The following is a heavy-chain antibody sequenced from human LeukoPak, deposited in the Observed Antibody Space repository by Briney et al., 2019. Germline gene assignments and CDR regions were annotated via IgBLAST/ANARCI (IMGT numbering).Heavy chain of an antibody. CDR2: IYYSGST. CDR3: ARWDIVVVPAAIGRFDP. D-gene: IGHD2-2*02. V-gene: IGHV4-59*01. Sequence: SETLSLTCTVSGGSISSYYWSWIRQPPGKGLKWIGYIYYSGSTNYNPSLKSRVTISVDTSKNQFSLKLSSVTAADTAVYYCARWDIVVVPAAIGRFDPWGQGTLVTVSS. J-gene: IGHJ5*02. CDR1: GGSISSYY.